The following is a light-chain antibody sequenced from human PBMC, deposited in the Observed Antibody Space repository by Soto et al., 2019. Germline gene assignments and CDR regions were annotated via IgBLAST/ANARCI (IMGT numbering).Light chain of an antibody. CDR2: ATS. Sequence: DIQMTQSPSSLSASVGDRVTITCRASQNIRSYLNWSQQKPGKAPQLLIYATSSLQTGVPSRFSASGSGTDFSLVISDLQPEDSATYYCQQGYSSRWTSGRGTKVE. V-gene: IGKV1-39*01. J-gene: IGKJ1*01. CDR1: QNIRSY. CDR3: QQGYSSRWT.